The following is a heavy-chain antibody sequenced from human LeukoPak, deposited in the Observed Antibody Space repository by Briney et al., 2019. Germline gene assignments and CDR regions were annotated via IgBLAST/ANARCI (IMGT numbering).Heavy chain of an antibody. D-gene: IGHD2-8*01. V-gene: IGHV4-34*01. CDR1: GFTFSSYS. CDR3: ARSLGYCTNGVCSSSYYFDY. J-gene: IGHJ4*02. Sequence: GSLRLSCAASGFTFSSYSMNWIRQPPGKGLERIGEINHSGSTNYNPSLKSRVTISVDTSKNQFSLKLSSVTAADTAVYYCARSLGYCTNGVCSSSYYFDYWGQGTLVTVSS. CDR2: INHSGST.